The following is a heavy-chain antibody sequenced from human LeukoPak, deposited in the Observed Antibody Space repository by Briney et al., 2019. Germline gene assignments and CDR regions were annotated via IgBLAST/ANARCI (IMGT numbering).Heavy chain of an antibody. V-gene: IGHV3-21*01. D-gene: IGHD2-15*01. Sequence: GGSLRLSCAASGFTFSSYSMNWVRQAPGKGLEWVSSISSSSYIYYADSVKGRFTISKDNAKNSLYLQMNSLRAEDTAVYYCARDLAGAGGDYWGQGTLVTVSS. CDR1: GFTFSSYS. J-gene: IGHJ4*02. CDR2: ISSSSYI. CDR3: ARDLAGAGGDY.